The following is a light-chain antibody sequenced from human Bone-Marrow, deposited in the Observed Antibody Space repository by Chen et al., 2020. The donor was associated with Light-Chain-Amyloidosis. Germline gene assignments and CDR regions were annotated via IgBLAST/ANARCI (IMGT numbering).Light chain of an antibody. CDR3: SSYTITNTLV. CDR2: EVT. CDR1: SSDVGGDNH. V-gene: IGLV2-14*01. Sequence: QSALTQPASVSGSPGQSITISCTGTSSDVGGDNHVSWYQQHPDKAPKLMIYEVTNRPSWVPVRFAGSKSVNPASLTISGLQTEDEADFFCSSYTITNTLVFGSGTRVTVL. J-gene: IGLJ1*01.